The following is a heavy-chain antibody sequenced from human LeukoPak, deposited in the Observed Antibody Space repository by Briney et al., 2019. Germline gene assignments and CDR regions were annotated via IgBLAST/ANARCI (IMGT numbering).Heavy chain of an antibody. CDR3: ARYSSSRLYYYCYGMDV. CDR2: ISSSSSYI. CDR1: GFTFSSYG. D-gene: IGHD6-13*01. J-gene: IGHJ6*02. Sequence: GGSLRLSCAASGFTFSSYGMHWVRQAPGKGLEWVSSISSSSSYIYYADSVKGRFTISRDNAKNSLYLQMNSLRAEDTAVYYCARYSSSRLYYYCYGMDVWGQGTTVTVSS. V-gene: IGHV3-21*01.